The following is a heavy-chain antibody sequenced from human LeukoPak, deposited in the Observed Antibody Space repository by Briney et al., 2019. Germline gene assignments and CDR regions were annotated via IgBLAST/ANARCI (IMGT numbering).Heavy chain of an antibody. J-gene: IGHJ5*02. D-gene: IGHD2-21*02. Sequence: ASVKVSCKASGYTFTSYYMHWVRQAPGQGLEWMGIINPSGGSTSYAQKFQGRVTMTRDTSTSTVYMELSRLRSDDTAVYYCARDLTDRTNWFDPWGQGTLVTVSS. CDR2: INPSGGST. CDR1: GYTFTSYY. CDR3: ARDLTDRTNWFDP. V-gene: IGHV1-46*01.